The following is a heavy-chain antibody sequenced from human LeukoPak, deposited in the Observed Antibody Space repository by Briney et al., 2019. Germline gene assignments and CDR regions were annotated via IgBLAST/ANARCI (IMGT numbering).Heavy chain of an antibody. CDR1: GGSISSYY. D-gene: IGHD6-19*01. CDR3: ARAGSSGWYGGGYNYFDY. CDR2: IYTSGST. Sequence: SETLSLICTVSGGSISSYYWSWIRQPAGKGLEWIGRIYTSGSTSYNPSLKSRVTMSVDTSKNQFSLKLSSVTAADTAIYYCARAGSSGWYGGGYNYFDYWGQGTLVTVSS. J-gene: IGHJ4*02. V-gene: IGHV4-4*07.